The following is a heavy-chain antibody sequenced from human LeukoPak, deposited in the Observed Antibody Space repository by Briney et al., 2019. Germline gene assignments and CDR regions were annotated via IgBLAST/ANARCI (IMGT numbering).Heavy chain of an antibody. CDR3: ARVQGEVHYYYYMDV. CDR2: FYTSGST. Sequence: PSETLSLTCTVSGGSISSYYWSWIRQPPGKGLEWIGGFYTSGSTNYNPSLKSRVTMSVDTSENQFSLKLSSVTAADTAVYYCARVQGEVHYYYYMDVWGKGTTVTVSS. J-gene: IGHJ6*03. CDR1: GGSISSYY. V-gene: IGHV4-4*07. D-gene: IGHD2-21*01.